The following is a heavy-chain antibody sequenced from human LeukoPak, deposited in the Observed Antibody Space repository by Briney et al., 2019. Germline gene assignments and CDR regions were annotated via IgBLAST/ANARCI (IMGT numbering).Heavy chain of an antibody. CDR2: IYTSGST. V-gene: IGHV4-61*02. CDR3: AILGYCSGGSCHNWFDP. CDR1: GGSISSGSYY. D-gene: IGHD2-15*01. J-gene: IGHJ5*02. Sequence: PSQTLSLTCTVSGGSISSGSYYWSWIRQPAGKGLEWIGRIYTSGSTNYNPSLKSRVTISVDTSKNQFSLKLTSVTAADTAVYYCAILGYCSGGSCHNWFDPWGQGILVTVSS.